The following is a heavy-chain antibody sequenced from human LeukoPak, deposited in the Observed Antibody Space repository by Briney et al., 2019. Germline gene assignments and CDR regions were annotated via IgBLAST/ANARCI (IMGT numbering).Heavy chain of an antibody. CDR1: GFTVSSNY. CDR3: ARVSYDSSGYYFDY. D-gene: IGHD3-22*01. Sequence: PGGSLRLFCAASGFTVSSNYMSWVRQAPGKGLEWVSVIYSGGSTYYADSVKGRFTISRDNSRNTLYLQMNSLRAEDTAVYYCARVSYDSSGYYFDYWGQGTLVTVS. CDR2: IYSGGST. J-gene: IGHJ4*02. V-gene: IGHV3-53*01.